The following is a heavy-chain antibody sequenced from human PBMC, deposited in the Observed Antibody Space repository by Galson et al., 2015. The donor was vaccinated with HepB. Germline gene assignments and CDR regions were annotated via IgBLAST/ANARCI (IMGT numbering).Heavy chain of an antibody. CDR3: AKEGSGYYFDY. CDR1: GFTFSGYA. Sequence: SLRLSCAASGFTFSGYAMNWVRQAPGKGLEWVSAISSSGGSTYYADSVKGRFTISRDNSKDTLYLQMNSLRAEDTAVYYCAKEGSGYYFDYWGQGTLVTVSS. J-gene: IGHJ4*02. CDR2: ISSSGGST. D-gene: IGHD3-10*01. V-gene: IGHV3-23*01.